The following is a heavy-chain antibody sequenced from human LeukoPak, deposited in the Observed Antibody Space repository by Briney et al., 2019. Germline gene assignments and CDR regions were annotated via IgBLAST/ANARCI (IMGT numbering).Heavy chain of an antibody. CDR2: IYYSGST. V-gene: IGHV4-31*03. D-gene: IGHD2-2*01. J-gene: IGHJ6*02. Sequence: SETLSLTCTVSGGSISSGGYYWSWIRQHPGKGLEWIGYIYYSGSTYYNPSLKSRVTISVDTSKNQFSLKLSSVTAADTAVYYCARGEVPAAMGGVYYGMDVWGQGTTVTVSS. CDR1: GGSISSGGYY. CDR3: ARGEVPAAMGGVYYGMDV.